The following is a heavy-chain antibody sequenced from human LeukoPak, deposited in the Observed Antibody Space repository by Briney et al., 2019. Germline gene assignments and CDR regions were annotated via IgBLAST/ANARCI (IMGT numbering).Heavy chain of an antibody. Sequence: PGGSLRLSCAASGFTFSSYAMSWVRQASGKGLEWVSTISGSGGSTYYADSVKGRFTISRDNSKNTLYLQMNSLRAEDTAVYYCAIVHYYDSSGYYYLDYYYGMDVWGQGTTVTVSS. CDR3: AIVHYYDSSGYYYLDYYYGMDV. CDR2: ISGSGGST. V-gene: IGHV3-23*01. J-gene: IGHJ6*02. CDR1: GFTFSSYA. D-gene: IGHD3-22*01.